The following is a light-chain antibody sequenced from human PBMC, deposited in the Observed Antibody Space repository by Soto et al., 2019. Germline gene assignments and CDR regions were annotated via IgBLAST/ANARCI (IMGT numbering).Light chain of an antibody. CDR2: DAS. CDR1: QSIVRW. CDR3: QHYHSYSWT. J-gene: IGKJ1*01. Sequence: DIQLTQSPSFLSASVGDRVTITCRASQSIVRWMAWYQQKPGKAPKLLIYDASSSETGVPSRFSGSRSGTEFTLTISSLQPDDFATYYCQHYHSYSWTFGQGTKVDIK. V-gene: IGKV1-5*01.